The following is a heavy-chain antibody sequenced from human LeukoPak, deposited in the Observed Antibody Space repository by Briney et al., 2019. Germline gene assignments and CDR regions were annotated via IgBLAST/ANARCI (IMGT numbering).Heavy chain of an antibody. Sequence: GGSLRLSCAASGFTFNDAAMTWVRQAPGKGLGWVSLIPSSGRNTYYTDSVSGRFTNSRDNSKKTLSLQMSSLRVEDTAIYYCAKDIQLSAWGRGTMVTVSS. CDR2: IPSSGRNT. D-gene: IGHD5-24*01. J-gene: IGHJ3*01. CDR3: AKDIQLSA. CDR1: GFTFNDAA. V-gene: IGHV3-23*01.